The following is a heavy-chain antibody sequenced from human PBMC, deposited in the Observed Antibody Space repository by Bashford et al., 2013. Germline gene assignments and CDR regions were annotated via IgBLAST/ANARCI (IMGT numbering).Heavy chain of an antibody. Sequence: GSLRLSCAASGFTFSSYGMTWVRQAPGKGLEWVSAISGSAGTTYYADSVRGRFSISRDNSKNTLYLQMNSLRAEDTAVYYCAKAASVRRTVGEFDYWGQGTLVTVSS. V-gene: IGHV3-23*01. CDR3: AKAASVRRTVGEFDY. CDR1: GFTFSSYG. D-gene: IGHD2-21*01. J-gene: IGHJ4*02. CDR2: ISGSAGTT.